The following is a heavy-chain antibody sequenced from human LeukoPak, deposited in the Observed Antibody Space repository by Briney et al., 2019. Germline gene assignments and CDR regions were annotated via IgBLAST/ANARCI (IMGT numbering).Heavy chain of an antibody. J-gene: IGHJ4*02. Sequence: SETLSLTCTVSGGSISSSSYYWGWIRQPPGKGLEWIGSIYYSGSTYYNPSLKSRVTISVDTSKNQFSLNLSSVTAADTAVYYCARLYYDSSGYYQICYFDYWGQGTLVTISS. CDR2: IYYSGST. CDR1: GGSISSSSYY. CDR3: ARLYYDSSGYYQICYFDY. D-gene: IGHD3-22*01. V-gene: IGHV4-39*01.